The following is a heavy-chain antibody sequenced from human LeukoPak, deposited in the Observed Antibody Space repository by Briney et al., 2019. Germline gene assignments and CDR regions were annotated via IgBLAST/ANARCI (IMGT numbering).Heavy chain of an antibody. CDR2: IYSGGST. CDR1: GFTVSSNY. V-gene: IGHV3-53*01. CDR3: ARQAYCGGDCYLNYFDY. Sequence: GSLRLSCAASGFTVSSNYMSWVRQALGKGLEWVSVIYSGGSTYYADSVKGRLTISRDNSKNTLYLQMNSLRAEDTAVYYCARQAYCGGDCYLNYFDYWGQGTLVTVSS. J-gene: IGHJ4*02. D-gene: IGHD2-21*02.